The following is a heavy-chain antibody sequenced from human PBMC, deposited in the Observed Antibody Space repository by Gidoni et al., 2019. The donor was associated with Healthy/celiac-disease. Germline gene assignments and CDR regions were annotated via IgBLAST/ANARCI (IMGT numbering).Heavy chain of an antibody. CDR2: ISWDGGST. CDR1: GFTFDDYT. V-gene: IGHV3-43*01. D-gene: IGHD4-17*01. CDR3: AKGVGDPRYYYYGMDV. J-gene: IGHJ6*02. Sequence: EVQLVESGGVVVQPGGSLRLSCSASGFTFDDYTMHWVRQAPGKGLEWVSLISWDGGSTYYADSVKGRFTISRDNSKNSLYLQMNSLRTEDTALYYCAKGVGDPRYYYYGMDVWGQGTTVTVSS.